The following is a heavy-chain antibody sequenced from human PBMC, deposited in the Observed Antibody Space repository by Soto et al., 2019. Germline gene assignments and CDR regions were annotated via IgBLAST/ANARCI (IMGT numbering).Heavy chain of an antibody. D-gene: IGHD2-15*01. V-gene: IGHV4-31*03. J-gene: IGHJ4*02. CDR3: ARGSTVAAILFDY. Sequence: QVQLQESGPGLVKPSQTLSLTCTVSGDSISSGGYYWSWIRQHPGKGLEWIGYIYYSGSTYYNPSIKSRVIISVDPSKNRFSLKLSSVTAADTAVYYCARGSTVAAILFDYWGQGTLVTVSS. CDR1: GDSISSGGYY. CDR2: IYYSGST.